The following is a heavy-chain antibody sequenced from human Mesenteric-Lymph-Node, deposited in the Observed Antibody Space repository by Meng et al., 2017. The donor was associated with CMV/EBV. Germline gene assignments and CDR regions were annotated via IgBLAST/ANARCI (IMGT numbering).Heavy chain of an antibody. V-gene: IGHV4-38-2*02. CDR3: MRGAGEGGRDWFDP. D-gene: IGHD1-14*01. CDR2: IYHSGTT. J-gene: IGHJ5*02. Sequence: SETLSLTCTVSGYSISSGYYWGWIRQSPGTGLQWIGYIYHSGTTFYNPSLKSRVTISVDTSKTQFSLKLTSVTAADTAVYYCMRGAGEGGRDWFDPWGQGTLVTVSS. CDR1: GYSISSGYY.